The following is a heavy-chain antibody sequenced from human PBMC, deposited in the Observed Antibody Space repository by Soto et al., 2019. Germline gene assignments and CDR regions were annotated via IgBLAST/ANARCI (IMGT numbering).Heavy chain of an antibody. CDR3: AGEKVGTTGIDF. CDR2: MNPNSGNT. V-gene: IGHV1-8*01. J-gene: IGHJ4*02. Sequence: QAQLVQSGAEVKKPGASVKVSCKASGYTFTGYDINWVRQATGQGLEWMGWMNPNSGNTGYAQNFQGRVTMTRDHSITTAYMELTSLRDDDSAVYYCAGEKVGTTGIDFWGQGTLVTVSS. D-gene: IGHD1-26*01. CDR1: GYTFTGYD.